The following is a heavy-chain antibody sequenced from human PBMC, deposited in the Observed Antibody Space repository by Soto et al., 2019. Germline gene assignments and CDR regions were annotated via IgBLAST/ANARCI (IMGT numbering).Heavy chain of an antibody. V-gene: IGHV4-61*01. CDR3: ARDMSRHAYYYYGMDV. J-gene: IGHJ6*02. Sequence: LSLTCTVSGGSVSSGSYYWSWIRQPPGKGLEWIGYIYYSGSTNYNPSLKSRVTISVDTSKNQFSLKLSSVTAADTAVYYCARDMSRHAYYYYGMDVWGQGTTVTVSS. D-gene: IGHD3-16*01. CDR1: GGSVSSGSYY. CDR2: IYYSGST.